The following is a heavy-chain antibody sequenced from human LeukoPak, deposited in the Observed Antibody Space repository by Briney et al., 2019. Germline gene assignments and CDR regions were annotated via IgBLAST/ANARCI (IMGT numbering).Heavy chain of an antibody. CDR2: IYHSGST. Sequence: PSETLSLTCTVSGGSISSGGYYWSWIRQPPGKGLEWIGYIYHSGSTNYNPSLKSRVTISVDTSKNQFSLKLSSVTAADTAVYYCARHSSKWELPFYWGQGTLVTVSS. J-gene: IGHJ4*02. CDR1: GGSISSGGYY. D-gene: IGHD1-26*01. V-gene: IGHV4-61*08. CDR3: ARHSSKWELPFY.